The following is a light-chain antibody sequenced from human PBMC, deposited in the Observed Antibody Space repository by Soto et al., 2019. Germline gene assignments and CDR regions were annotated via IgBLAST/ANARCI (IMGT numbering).Light chain of an antibody. Sequence: QLVLTQAPSASGTPGQRVTISCSGSSSNIGSKTVNWYQQLPGMAPKLLIFNNHHRPSGGHDRLSGSKSGTSASLAISGRQYEDEADYYCAAWDDRLNACVFGTGTKVTVL. V-gene: IGLV1-44*01. CDR1: SSNIGSKT. CDR2: NNH. J-gene: IGLJ1*01. CDR3: AAWDDRLNACV.